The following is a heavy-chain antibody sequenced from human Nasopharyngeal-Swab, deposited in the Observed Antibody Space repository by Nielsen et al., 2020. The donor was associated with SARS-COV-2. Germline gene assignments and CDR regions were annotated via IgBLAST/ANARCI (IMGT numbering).Heavy chain of an antibody. CDR3: ASELELSAEYFQH. CDR1: GFTFSDYY. Sequence: GESLKISCAASGFTFSDYYMSWIRQAPGKGLEWVSYISSSGSTIYYADSVKGRFTISRDNAKNSLYLQMNSLRAEDTAVYYCASELELSAEYFQHWGQGTLVTVSS. V-gene: IGHV3-11*04. J-gene: IGHJ1*01. CDR2: ISSSGSTI. D-gene: IGHD1-7*01.